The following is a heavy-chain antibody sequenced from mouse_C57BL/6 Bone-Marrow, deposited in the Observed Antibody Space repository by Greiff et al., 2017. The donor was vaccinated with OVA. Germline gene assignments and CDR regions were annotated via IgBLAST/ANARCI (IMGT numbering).Heavy chain of an antibody. CDR2: FYPGSGSI. Sequence: QVQLQQSGAELVKPGASVKLSCKASGYTFTEYTIHWVKQRSGQGLEWIGWFYPGSGSIKYNEKFKDKATLTADKSSSTVYMELSRLTSEDSAVYFCARHEPLDSSGPYYFDYWGQGTTLTVSS. D-gene: IGHD3-2*02. CDR3: ARHEPLDSSGPYYFDY. J-gene: IGHJ2*01. V-gene: IGHV1-62-2*01. CDR1: GYTFTEYT.